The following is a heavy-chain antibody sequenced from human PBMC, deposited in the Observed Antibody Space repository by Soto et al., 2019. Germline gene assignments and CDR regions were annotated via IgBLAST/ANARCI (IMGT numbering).Heavy chain of an antibody. V-gene: IGHV5-51*01. D-gene: IGHD4-4*01. J-gene: IGHJ6*02. CDR2: IYPGDSDT. CDR1: GYTFTDYW. Sequence: GESPKISCKGSGYTFTDYWIGWVRQLPGKGLEWMGIIYPGDSDTRYSPSFQGHVTITVDKSTSTAYLQWNTLKASDTAMYYCAIHFSNFRYHDAMASRGQRTTVTVS. CDR3: AIHFSNFRYHDAMAS.